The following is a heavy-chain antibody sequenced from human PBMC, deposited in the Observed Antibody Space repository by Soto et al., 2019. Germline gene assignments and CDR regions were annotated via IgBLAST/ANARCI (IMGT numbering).Heavy chain of an antibody. CDR1: GFTVSSNY. CDR3: ARSAEADYYYMDV. CDR2: IYSGGST. V-gene: IGHV3-66*01. J-gene: IGHJ6*03. Sequence: GGSLRLSCAASGFTVSSNYMSWVRQAPGKGLEWVSVIYSGGSTYYADSVKGRFTISRDNSKNTLYLQMNSLRAEDTAVYYCARSAEADYYYMDVWGKGTTVTAP.